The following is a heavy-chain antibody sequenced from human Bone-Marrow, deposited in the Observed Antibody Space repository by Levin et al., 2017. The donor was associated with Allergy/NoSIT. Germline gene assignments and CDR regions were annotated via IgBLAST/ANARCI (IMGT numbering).Heavy chain of an antibody. D-gene: IGHD3-10*01. CDR2: ISNRGSYI. J-gene: IGHJ6*02. Sequence: GESLKISCAASGFTFSSYTMTWVRQAPGKGLEWVASISNRGSYIYYGDSVKGRFTISRDNAKNSLYLQMNSLRAEDTAVYYCVRAMETYYHYDMGVWGQGTTVTVSS. CDR1: GFTFSSYT. V-gene: IGHV3-21*01. CDR3: VRAMETYYHYDMGV.